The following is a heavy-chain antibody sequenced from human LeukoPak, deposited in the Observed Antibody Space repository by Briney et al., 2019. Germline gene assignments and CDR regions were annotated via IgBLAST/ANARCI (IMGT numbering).Heavy chain of an antibody. CDR2: ISHSGST. J-gene: IGHJ4*02. Sequence: SETLSLTCTVSGGSISSYYWSWIRQPPGKGLEWIGEISHSGSTTYNPSLRSRVTISGDTSKKQFSLKLSSVTAADTAVYYCVTYYYGSSAPKRNYWGQGILVTVSS. CDR1: GGSISSYY. CDR3: VTYYYGSSAPKRNY. V-gene: IGHV4-34*01. D-gene: IGHD3-22*01.